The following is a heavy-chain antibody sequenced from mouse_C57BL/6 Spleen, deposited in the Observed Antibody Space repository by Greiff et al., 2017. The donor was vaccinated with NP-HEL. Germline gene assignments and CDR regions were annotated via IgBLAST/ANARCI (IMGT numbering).Heavy chain of an antibody. D-gene: IGHD2-4*01. V-gene: IGHV1-9*01. CDR3: ASGGTFDYDGVSFAY. Sequence: QVQLQQSGAELMKPGASVKLSCKATGYTFTGYWIEWVKQRPGHGLEWIGEILPGSGSTNYNEKFKGKATFTADTSSNTAYMQLSSLTTEDSAIYYCASGGTFDYDGVSFAYWGQGTLVTVSA. J-gene: IGHJ3*01. CDR2: ILPGSGST. CDR1: GYTFTGYW.